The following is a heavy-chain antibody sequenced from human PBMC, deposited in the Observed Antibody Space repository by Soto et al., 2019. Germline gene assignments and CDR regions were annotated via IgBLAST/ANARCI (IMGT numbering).Heavy chain of an antibody. CDR2: ISSDGADT. D-gene: IGHD3-16*01. J-gene: IGHJ4*02. V-gene: IGHV3-64*01. CDR3: ARDQGGV. Sequence: DVQLVESGGGLVQPGGSLRLSCVGSGFTFSGYVMHWVRQAPGKGLEYISHISSDGADTYYTNSVKGRFTISRDNSKNTLYLQMARLSAEDMAVYYCARDQGGVWGQGTLVTVSS. CDR1: GFTFSGYV.